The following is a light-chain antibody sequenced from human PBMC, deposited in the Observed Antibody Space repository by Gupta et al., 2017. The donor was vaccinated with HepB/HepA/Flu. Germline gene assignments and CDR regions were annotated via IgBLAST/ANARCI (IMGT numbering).Light chain of an antibody. J-gene: IGLJ2*01. Sequence: SYVLTQPPSVSVVPETTALIPCGGNNIGSKSVHWYQQKPGQAPVLVVYDNRDRPSEIPERCSGSNTGSTATLTISRGEAGDEADYYCQVWDSSSDHVVFGGGTKLTVL. CDR1: NIGSKS. CDR3: QVWDSSSDHVV. CDR2: DNR. V-gene: IGLV3-21*03.